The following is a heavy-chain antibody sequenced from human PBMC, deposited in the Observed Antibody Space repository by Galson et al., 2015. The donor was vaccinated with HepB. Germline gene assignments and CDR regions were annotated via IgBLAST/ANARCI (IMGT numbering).Heavy chain of an antibody. CDR1: GFTFSSYE. CDR2: ISSSGSTI. Sequence: SLRLSCAASGFTFSSYEMNWVRQAPGKGLEWVSYISSSGSTIYYADSVKGRFTISRDNAKNSLYLQMNSLRAEDTAVYYCARGGERIAVAGLDYWGQGTLVTVSS. V-gene: IGHV3-48*03. J-gene: IGHJ4*02. D-gene: IGHD6-19*01. CDR3: ARGGERIAVAGLDY.